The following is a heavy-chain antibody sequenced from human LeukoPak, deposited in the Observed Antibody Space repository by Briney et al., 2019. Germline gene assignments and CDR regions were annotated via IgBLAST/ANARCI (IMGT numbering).Heavy chain of an antibody. D-gene: IGHD3-22*01. J-gene: IGHJ4*02. CDR2: INPNSGGR. V-gene: IGHV1-2*02. Sequence: GASVKVSCKASGYTFTGHYMHWVRQAPGQGLEWMGWINPNSGGRDYAQKFQGRVTMTRDTSISTAYMELSRLRSDDTAVYYCARVIRYYYDSSVHFDYWGQGTLVTVSS. CDR1: GYTFTGHY. CDR3: ARVIRYYYDSSVHFDY.